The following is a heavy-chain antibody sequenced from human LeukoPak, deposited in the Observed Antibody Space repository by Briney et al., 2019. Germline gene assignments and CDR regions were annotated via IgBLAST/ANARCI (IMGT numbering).Heavy chain of an antibody. V-gene: IGHV3-9*03. CDR1: GFTFDDYA. Sequence: GGSLRLSCAASGFTFDDYAMHWVRQAPGKGLEWVSGISWNSGSIGYADSVKGRFTISRDNAKNSLYLQMNSLRAEDMALYYCAKDISSGYYTILTGYFGAFEIGGQGTMVTVSS. D-gene: IGHD3-9*01. CDR2: ISWNSGSI. CDR3: AKDISSGYYTILTGYFGAFEI. J-gene: IGHJ3*02.